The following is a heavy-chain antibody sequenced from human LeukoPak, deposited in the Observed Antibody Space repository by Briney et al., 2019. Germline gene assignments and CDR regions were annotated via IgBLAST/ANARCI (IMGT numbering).Heavy chain of an antibody. CDR2: IGWNSGSI. V-gene: IGHV3-9*01. CDR3: AKGYRKGRWLPLDY. Sequence: GGSLRLSCAASGFTFDDYAMHWVRQAPGKGLEWVSGIGWNSGSIGYADSVKGRFTISRDNAKNSLYLQMNSLRAEDTALYYCAKGYRKGRWLPLDYWGQGTLVTVSS. CDR1: GFTFDDYA. D-gene: IGHD5-24*01. J-gene: IGHJ4*02.